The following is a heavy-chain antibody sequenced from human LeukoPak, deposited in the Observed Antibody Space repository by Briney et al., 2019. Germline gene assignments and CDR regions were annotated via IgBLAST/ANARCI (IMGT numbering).Heavy chain of an antibody. CDR2: IHPGSSET. J-gene: IGHJ3*02. CDR1: EYSFTRDW. D-gene: IGHD4-17*01. CDR3: ARQNYGGNSKDAFDI. V-gene: IGHV5-51*01. Sequence: RAGESLKISCKGSEYSFTRDWIGWVRQMSGEGLEWVGIIHPGSSETRYSPSFQGQVTISADKSISTAYLQWSSLKASDTAMYYCARQNYGGNSKDAFDIWGLGTTVTVSS.